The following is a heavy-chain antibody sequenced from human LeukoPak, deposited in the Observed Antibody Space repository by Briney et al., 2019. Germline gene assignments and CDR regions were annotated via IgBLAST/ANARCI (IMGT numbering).Heavy chain of an antibody. J-gene: IGHJ5*02. CDR3: ARRYYDSSGYYFSWFDP. D-gene: IGHD3-22*01. CDR1: GGSISSSSYY. CDR2: INHSGST. V-gene: IGHV4-39*07. Sequence: PSETLSLTCTISGGSISSSSYYWSWIRQPPGKGLEWIGEINHSGSTNYNPSLKSRVTISVDTSKNQFSLKLSSVTAADTAVYYCARRYYDSSGYYFSWFDPWGQGTLVTVSS.